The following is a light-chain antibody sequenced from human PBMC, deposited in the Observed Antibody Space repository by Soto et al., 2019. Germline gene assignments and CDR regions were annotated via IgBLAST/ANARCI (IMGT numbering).Light chain of an antibody. Sequence: DLHMTQSPSTLSASLGDSVTITCRASQSISSWLAWYQQKPGKAPKLLIYDASSLESGVQSRFSGSGSGTEFTLTITSLQPDDFATYYCKQYSSYWTFGQGTKVDIK. J-gene: IGKJ1*01. CDR1: QSISSW. V-gene: IGKV1-5*01. CDR2: DAS. CDR3: KQYSSYWT.